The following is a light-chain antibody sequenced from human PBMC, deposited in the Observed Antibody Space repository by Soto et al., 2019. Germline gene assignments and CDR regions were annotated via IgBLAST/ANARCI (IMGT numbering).Light chain of an antibody. CDR2: DNT. J-gene: IGLJ2*01. CDR3: QSFDSSLSASI. Sequence: QSVLTQPPSVSGAPGQRVTISCTGNSSNIGTTYDVHWYRHLPGAAPKLLIYDNTYRPSGVPDRFSGSKSCTSASLAITGLQAEDEAYYYCQSFDSSLSASIFGGGTKLTVL. CDR1: SSNIGTTYD. V-gene: IGLV1-40*01.